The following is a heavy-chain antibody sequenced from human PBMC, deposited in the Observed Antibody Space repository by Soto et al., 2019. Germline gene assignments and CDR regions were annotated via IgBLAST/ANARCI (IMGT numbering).Heavy chain of an antibody. Sequence: ASVKVSCKASGYTFTNYYIHWVRQAPGQGLEWMGLINPGTDSTNYAQKLQGRVTMTRDTSTTTVYMELSSLRSEDTAVYYCARSSITPRLFMYPFDYWGQGTLVTVSS. V-gene: IGHV1-46*01. CDR2: INPGTDST. CDR3: ARSSITPRLFMYPFDY. D-gene: IGHD6-6*01. J-gene: IGHJ4*02. CDR1: GYTFTNYY.